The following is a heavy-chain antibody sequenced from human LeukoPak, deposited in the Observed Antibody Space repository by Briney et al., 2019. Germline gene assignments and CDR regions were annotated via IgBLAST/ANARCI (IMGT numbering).Heavy chain of an antibody. CDR2: INHSGST. J-gene: IGHJ4*02. CDR3: ASDSSGYYYSS. CDR1: GGSFSGYY. V-gene: IGHV4-34*01. D-gene: IGHD3-22*01. Sequence: PSETLSLTCAVYGGSFSGYYWSWIRQPPGKGLEWIGEINHSGSTNCNPSLKSRVTISVDTSKNQFSLKLSSVTAADTAVCYCASDSSGYYYSSWGQGTLVTVSS.